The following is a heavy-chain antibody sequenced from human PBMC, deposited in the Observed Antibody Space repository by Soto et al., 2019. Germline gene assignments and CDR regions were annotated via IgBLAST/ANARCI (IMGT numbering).Heavy chain of an antibody. J-gene: IGHJ4*02. CDR2: IGDSGDSI. Sequence: EVQLLESGGGLVQPGGSVRLSCAASGFTFSKFAMGWVRQAPGKGLEWVSAIGDSGDSIYYADSVKGRFTIFRDNSKNTLYLQMNSLRAEDTAVYYCAKDRGGRTFLEWLLVAFDYWGQGTLVTVSS. CDR1: GFTFSKFA. D-gene: IGHD3-3*02. CDR3: AKDRGGRTFLEWLLVAFDY. V-gene: IGHV3-23*01.